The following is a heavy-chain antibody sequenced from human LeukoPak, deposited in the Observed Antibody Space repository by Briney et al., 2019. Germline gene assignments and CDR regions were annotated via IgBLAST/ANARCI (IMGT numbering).Heavy chain of an antibody. J-gene: IGHJ6*02. CDR1: GYTFTSYY. Sequence: GASVKVPCKASGYTFTSYYMHWVGQAPGQGLDWMGITNPSGVSPSYAQKFQGRVTMTRDTSTSTVYMELSSEGSEDTAVYNCAKVLTIPYGMDVWGQGTTVTVSS. CDR3: AKVLTIPYGMDV. CDR2: TNPSGVSP. D-gene: IGHD2/OR15-2a*01. V-gene: IGHV1-46*01.